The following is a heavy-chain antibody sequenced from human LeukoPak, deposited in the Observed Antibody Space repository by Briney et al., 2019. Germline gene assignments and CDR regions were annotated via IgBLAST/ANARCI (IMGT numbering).Heavy chain of an antibody. CDR2: ISNAADT. CDR3: AKLSGYYQRNYNFDY. J-gene: IGHJ4*02. D-gene: IGHD3-10*01. Sequence: QPGGSPRLSCAASGFTFSSFAMTWVRQAPGKGLEWVSTISNAADTYYADSVKGRFTISRDNSKSTLYLQLNSLRAEDTAVYYCAKLSGYYQRNYNFDYWGQGALVTVSS. V-gene: IGHV3-23*01. CDR1: GFTFSSFA.